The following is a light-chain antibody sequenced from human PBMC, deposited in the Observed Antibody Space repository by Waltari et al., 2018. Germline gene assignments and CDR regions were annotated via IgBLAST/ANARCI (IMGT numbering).Light chain of an antibody. V-gene: IGKV3D-15*01. J-gene: IGKJ5*01. Sequence: DIVMTQPPATRSVSPGERALLSCRASQSISTNFAWYQPKPSQAPRLLIYGESIRATGIPAMFSCSGSGTELTLTFSSLQSEGFAVYYCQHYDHAPPITFGQGTRLEMK. CDR2: GES. CDR1: QSISTN. CDR3: QHYDHAPPIT.